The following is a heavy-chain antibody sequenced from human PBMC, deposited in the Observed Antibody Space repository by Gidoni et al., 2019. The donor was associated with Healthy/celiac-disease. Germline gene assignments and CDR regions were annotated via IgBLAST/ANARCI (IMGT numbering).Heavy chain of an antibody. D-gene: IGHD3-10*01. CDR3: TTSITMVRGVTYFDY. Sequence: RSLRGQASGLTIKNAWMSWVRQAPGKGLEWVGRIKSKTDGGTTDYAAPVKGRFTISRDDSKNTLYLQMNSLKTEDTAVYYCTTSITMVRGVTYFDYWGQGTLVTVSS. V-gene: IGHV3-15*01. J-gene: IGHJ4*02. CDR1: GLTIKNAW. CDR2: IKSKTDGGTT.